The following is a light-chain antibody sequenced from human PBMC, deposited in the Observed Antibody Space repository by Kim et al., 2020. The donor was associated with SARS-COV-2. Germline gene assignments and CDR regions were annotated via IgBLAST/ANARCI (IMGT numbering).Light chain of an antibody. CDR1: LGIRDD. CDR2: SAS. V-gene: IGKV1-6*01. Sequence: AVQMTQSPSSLSASVGDRVTITCWASLGIRDDLAWFQQQPGQAPKLLIHSASTLQSGVPSRFSGSGSGTDFTFTISSLQPEDIATYYCQQYDNRPYTFGQGTKLEI. CDR3: QQYDNRPYT. J-gene: IGKJ2*01.